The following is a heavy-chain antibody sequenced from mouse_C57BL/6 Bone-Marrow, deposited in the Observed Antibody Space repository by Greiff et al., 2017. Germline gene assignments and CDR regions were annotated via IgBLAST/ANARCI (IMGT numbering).Heavy chain of an antibody. V-gene: IGHV1-52*01. D-gene: IGHD2-4*01. CDR3: ARSDYDYENYYAMDY. CDR2: IDPSDSET. Sequence: QVQLQQPGAELVRPGSSVKLSCKASGYTFTSYWMHWVKPRPIQGLEWIGNIDPSDSETHYNQKFKDKATLTVDKSSSTAYMQLSSLTSEDSAVYYCARSDYDYENYYAMDYWGQGTSVTVSS. J-gene: IGHJ4*01. CDR1: GYTFTSYW.